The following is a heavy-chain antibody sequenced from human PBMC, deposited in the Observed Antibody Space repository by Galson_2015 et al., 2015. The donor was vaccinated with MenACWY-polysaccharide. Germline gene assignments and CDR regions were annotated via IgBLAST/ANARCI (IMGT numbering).Heavy chain of an antibody. Sequence: SVKVSCKASGYTFTTYDINWVQQATGQGLEWMGWMNPNSGNTGYAQKFQGRVTMTSNSAMTTAYMELSSLRSEDTAVYYCARIIARKYTFADSWGQGTLITVSS. J-gene: IGHJ4*02. CDR1: GYTFTTYD. CDR3: ARIIARKYTFADS. V-gene: IGHV1-8*01. CDR2: MNPNSGNT. D-gene: IGHD2-21*01.